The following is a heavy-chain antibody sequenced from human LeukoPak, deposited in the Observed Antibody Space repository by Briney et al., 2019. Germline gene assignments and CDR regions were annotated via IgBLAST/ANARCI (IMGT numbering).Heavy chain of an antibody. J-gene: IGHJ4*02. D-gene: IGHD2-2*01. CDR2: ISGNGGST. CDR1: GFTFSNYS. V-gene: IGHV3-23*01. CDR3: AKDRSSSTSCSNY. Sequence: TGGSLRLSCAASGFTFSNYSLTWVRQAPGKGLEWVSGISGNGGSTSYADSVKGRFTISRDNSKNTLYLQMNSLRAEDTAVYYCAKDRSSSTSCSNYWGQGTLVTVSS.